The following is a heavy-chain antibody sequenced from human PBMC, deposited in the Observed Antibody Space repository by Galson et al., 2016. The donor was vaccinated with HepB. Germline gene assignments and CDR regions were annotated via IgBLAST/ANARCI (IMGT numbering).Heavy chain of an antibody. CDR2: IVGNGGST. CDR1: GFSFNNYA. V-gene: IGHV3-23*01. D-gene: IGHD3-3*01. J-gene: IGHJ4*02. CDR3: ARGRDVVARSGVDF. Sequence: SLRLSCAASGFSFNNYAMHWVRQAPGKGLEWVSAIVGNGGSTFYADSLQGRFAISRDNSKNTLYLQMKSLRAADTAIYYCARGRDVVARSGVDFWGQGTPVTVSS.